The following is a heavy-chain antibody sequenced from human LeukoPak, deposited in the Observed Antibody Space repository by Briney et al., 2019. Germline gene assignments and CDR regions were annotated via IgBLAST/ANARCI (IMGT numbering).Heavy chain of an antibody. CDR1: GGTFSSYT. V-gene: IGHV1-69*04. CDR3: AREGATMIVLADAFDI. CDR2: IIPILGIA. D-gene: IGHD3-22*01. Sequence: GASVKVSCKASGGTFSSYTISWVRQAPGQGLEWMGRIIPILGIANYAQKFQGRVTITADKSTSTAYMELSSLRSEDTAVYYCAREGATMIVLADAFDIWGQGTMVTVSS. J-gene: IGHJ3*02.